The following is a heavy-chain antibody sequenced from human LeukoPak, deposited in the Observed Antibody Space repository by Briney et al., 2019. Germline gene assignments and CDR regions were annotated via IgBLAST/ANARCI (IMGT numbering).Heavy chain of an antibody. D-gene: IGHD3-10*01. CDR1: GFTFSSYE. V-gene: IGHV3-48*03. J-gene: IGHJ4*02. CDR2: ISSSGSTI. Sequence: GGSLRLSCVASGFTFSSYETNWVRQAPGEGREWVSYISSSGSTIYYADSVKGRFTISRDNAKNSLYLQMNSLRAEDTAVYYCARDGKLLWYSRFDYWGQGTLVTVSS. CDR3: ARDGKLLWYSRFDY.